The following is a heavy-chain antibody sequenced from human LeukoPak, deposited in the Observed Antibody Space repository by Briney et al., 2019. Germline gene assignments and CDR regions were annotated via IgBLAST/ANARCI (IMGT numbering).Heavy chain of an antibody. J-gene: IGHJ4*02. D-gene: IGHD5-18*01. CDR1: GRSTSSYY. CDR2: IYYSGST. V-gene: IGHV4-59*08. CDR3: AGTGYRAY. Sequence: PSETLSLTCTVSGRSTSSYYWSWIRHPPGKGLEWIGYIYYSGSTNYNPSLKSRVTISVDTSKNQFSLKLSSVTAADTAVYYCAGTGYRAYWGQGTLVTVSS.